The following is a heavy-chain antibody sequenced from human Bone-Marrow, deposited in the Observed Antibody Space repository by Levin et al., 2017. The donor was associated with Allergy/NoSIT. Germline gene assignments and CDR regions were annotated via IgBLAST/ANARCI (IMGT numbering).Heavy chain of an antibody. CDR2: MTGSGGRT. CDR1: GLTFSNFA. J-gene: IGHJ6*02. D-gene: IGHD3-10*01. Sequence: GGSLRLSCAAAGLTFSNFAMSWVRQAPGKGLEWVSAMTGSGGRTFYVDAVKGRFTISRDNSKNTLYLQMDSLRGDDTAVYYCARMKGSGSHHHYAMDVWGQGTTVTVSS. CDR3: ARMKGSGSHHHYAMDV. V-gene: IGHV3-23*01.